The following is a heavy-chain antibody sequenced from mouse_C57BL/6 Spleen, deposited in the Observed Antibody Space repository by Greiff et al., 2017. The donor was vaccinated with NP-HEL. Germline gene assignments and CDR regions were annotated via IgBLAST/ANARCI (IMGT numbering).Heavy chain of an antibody. D-gene: IGHD2-4*01. CDR1: GFTFSSYA. V-gene: IGHV5-4*01. J-gene: IGHJ1*03. CDR2: ISDGGSYT. CDR3: ARDLYYDYDEDWYFDV. Sequence: EVQRVESGGGLVKPGGSLKLSCAASGFTFSSYAMSWVRQTPEKRLEWVATISDGGSYTYYPDNVKGRFTISRDNAKNNLYLQMSHLKSEDTAMYYCARDLYYDYDEDWYFDVWGTGTTVTVSS.